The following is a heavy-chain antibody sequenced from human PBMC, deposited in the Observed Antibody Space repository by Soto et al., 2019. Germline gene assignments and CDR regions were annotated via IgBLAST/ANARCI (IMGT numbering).Heavy chain of an antibody. J-gene: IGHJ5*02. CDR3: ARDRDCSGGSCYPVLGWFDP. V-gene: IGHV6-1*01. CDR1: GDSVSSNSAA. CDR2: TYYRSKWYN. D-gene: IGHD2-15*01. Sequence: SQTLSLTCAISGDSVSSNSAAWNWIRQSPSRGLEWLGRTYYRSKWYNDYAVSVKSRITINPDASKNQFSLQLNSVTPEDTAVYYCARDRDCSGGSCYPVLGWFDPWGQGTLVTVSS.